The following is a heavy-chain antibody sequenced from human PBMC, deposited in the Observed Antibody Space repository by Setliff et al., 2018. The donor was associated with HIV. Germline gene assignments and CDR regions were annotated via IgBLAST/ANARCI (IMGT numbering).Heavy chain of an antibody. D-gene: IGHD6-13*01. CDR2: INPSGGST. Sequence: ASVKVSCKASGYIFTSYYMHWVRQAPGQGLEWLGVINPSGGSTDYAQTFKDRVTMTKDTSTATVNMELRSLTSDDTAVHYCARGGIAAADKRDINFWGQGTMVTV. V-gene: IGHV1-46*01. J-gene: IGHJ3*01. CDR1: GYIFTSYY. CDR3: ARGGIAAADKRDINF.